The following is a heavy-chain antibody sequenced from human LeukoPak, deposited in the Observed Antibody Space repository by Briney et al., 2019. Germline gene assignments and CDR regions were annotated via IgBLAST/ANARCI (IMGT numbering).Heavy chain of an antibody. D-gene: IGHD2-2*01. CDR2: IYSGGGT. V-gene: IGHV3-66*01. J-gene: IGHJ5*02. Sequence: GGSLRLSCAASGFTVSSNYMSWVRQAPGKGLEWVSVIYSGGGTYYADSVKGRFTISRDNSKNTLYLQMNSLRAEDTAVYYCARDRPLYCSSTSCYSAWGQGTLVTVSS. CDR1: GFTVSSNY. CDR3: ARDRPLYCSSTSCYSA.